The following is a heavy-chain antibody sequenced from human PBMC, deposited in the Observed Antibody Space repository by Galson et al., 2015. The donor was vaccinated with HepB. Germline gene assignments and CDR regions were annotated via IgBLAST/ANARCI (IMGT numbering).Heavy chain of an antibody. V-gene: IGHV4-59*01. D-gene: IGHD3-22*01. Sequence: SETLSLTCFVSGGSINNYYWSWIRQPPGKGLEWIGYVSYIGTTKYNPSLRSRVTISVDTSKNQFSLRLSSVTAADTAVYYCARVAGGYFNDAFDVWGQGTMVTVSS. CDR3: ARVAGGYFNDAFDV. J-gene: IGHJ3*01. CDR1: GGSINNYY. CDR2: VSYIGTT.